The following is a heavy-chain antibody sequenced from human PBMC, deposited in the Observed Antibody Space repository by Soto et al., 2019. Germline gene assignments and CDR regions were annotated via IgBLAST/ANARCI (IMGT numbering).Heavy chain of an antibody. CDR3: AKDSPQWLVPYYFDF. Sequence: GGSLRLSCAASGFTFSSYAVSWVRQAPGKGLEWVSAISGSGGSTYYADSVKGRFTISRDNSKNTLYLQMNSLRAEDTAVYYCAKDSPQWLVPYYFDFWGQGTLVTVSS. D-gene: IGHD6-19*01. CDR2: ISGSGGST. J-gene: IGHJ4*02. V-gene: IGHV3-23*01. CDR1: GFTFSSYA.